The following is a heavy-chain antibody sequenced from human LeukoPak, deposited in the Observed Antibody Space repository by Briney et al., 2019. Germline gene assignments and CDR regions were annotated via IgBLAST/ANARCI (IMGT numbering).Heavy chain of an antibody. CDR1: GYSISSGYY. Sequence: SSETLSLTCTVSGYSISSGYYWGWIRQPPGKGLEWIGSIYHSGSTYYNPSLKSRVTISVDTSKNQFSLKLSSVTAADTAVYYCARRPDSYYYDSSGNAFDIWGQGTMVTVSS. CDR2: IYHSGST. J-gene: IGHJ3*02. CDR3: ARRPDSYYYDSSGNAFDI. D-gene: IGHD3-22*01. V-gene: IGHV4-38-2*02.